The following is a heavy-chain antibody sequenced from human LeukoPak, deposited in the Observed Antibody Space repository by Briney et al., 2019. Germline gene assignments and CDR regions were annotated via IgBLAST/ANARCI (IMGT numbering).Heavy chain of an antibody. CDR3: AGLRLYYDILTGTEAGYYFDY. Sequence: PSETLSLTCTVSGGSISSYYWSWIRQPPGKGLEWIGYIYYSGSTNYNPSLKSRVTISVDTSKNQFSLKLSSVTAADTAVYYCAGLRLYYDILTGTEAGYYFDYWGQGTLVTVSS. CDR2: IYYSGST. J-gene: IGHJ4*02. V-gene: IGHV4-59*01. D-gene: IGHD3-9*01. CDR1: GGSISSYY.